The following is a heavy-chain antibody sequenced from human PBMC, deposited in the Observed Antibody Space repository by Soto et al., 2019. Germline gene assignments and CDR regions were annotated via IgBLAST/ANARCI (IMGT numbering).Heavy chain of an antibody. V-gene: IGHV3-30*03. CDR3: ARGHSSSPNWFDP. J-gene: IGHJ5*02. CDR2: ISYDGSGK. CDR1: GFTFNTYA. Sequence: QVHLVESGGGVVQPGRSLRLSCATSGFTFNTYAMHWVRQAPGKGLEWVAVISYDGSGKYYVDSVKGRFTISKDNAKNSVYLQMNSLRAEDTAVYYCARGHSSSPNWFDPWGQGTLVTVSS. D-gene: IGHD6-6*01.